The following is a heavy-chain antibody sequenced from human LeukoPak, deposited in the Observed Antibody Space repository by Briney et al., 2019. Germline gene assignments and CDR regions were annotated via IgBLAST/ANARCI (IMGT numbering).Heavy chain of an antibody. CDR2: ISSSGGST. CDR3: AKDRGYSGYDWDDY. J-gene: IGHJ4*02. V-gene: IGHV3-23*01. Sequence: GGTLRLSCAASGFTFSSYGMNWVRQAPGKGLEWVSGISSSGGSTYYADSVKGRFTISRDNSKNTLDPQMNSLRAEDTAVYYCAKDRGYSGYDWDDYWGQGTLVTVSS. CDR1: GFTFSSYG. D-gene: IGHD5-12*01.